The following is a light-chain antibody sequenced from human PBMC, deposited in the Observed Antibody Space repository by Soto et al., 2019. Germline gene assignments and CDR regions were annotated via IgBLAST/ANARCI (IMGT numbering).Light chain of an antibody. CDR2: SDT. V-gene: IGLV3-21*04. CDR3: QVWDSGSAHVL. Sequence: SYILTQPPSVSVATGKTATISCGGNNIGSKGVHWYQQKPGQAPVLVIYSDTDLPPVIPERFSGSNSANMATLTISRVEAGDEADYYCQVWDSGSAHVLFGGGTKVTVL. CDR1: NIGSKG. J-gene: IGLJ2*01.